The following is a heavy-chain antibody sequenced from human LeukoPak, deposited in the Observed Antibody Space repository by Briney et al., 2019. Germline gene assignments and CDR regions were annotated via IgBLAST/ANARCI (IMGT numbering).Heavy chain of an antibody. Sequence: GGSLRLSCAASGFTFSSFGMNWVRQAPGKGLEWVSYISYGSSLTDYADSVKGRFTISRDNAKNSLSLQLNSLRDEDTAVYFCAKVIRGGYGMDVWGQGTTVTVSS. CDR3: AKVIRGGYGMDV. D-gene: IGHD3-10*01. J-gene: IGHJ6*02. CDR1: GFTFSSFG. V-gene: IGHV3-48*02. CDR2: ISYGSSLT.